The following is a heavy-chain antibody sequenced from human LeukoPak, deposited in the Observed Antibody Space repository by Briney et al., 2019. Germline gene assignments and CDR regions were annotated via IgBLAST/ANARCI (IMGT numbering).Heavy chain of an antibody. J-gene: IGHJ4*02. V-gene: IGHV5-51*01. CDR1: GYSFTSYW. Sequence: PGESLKISCKGSGYSFTSYWIGWVRQMSGKGLEWMGIIHPSDFDTRYSPSFQGQVTISADKSISTSYLQWSSLKASDTAMYYCARRKCSGGTRDCGGIDYWGQGTLVTVSS. CDR2: IHPSDFDT. CDR3: ARRKCSGGTRDCGGIDY. D-gene: IGHD2-15*01.